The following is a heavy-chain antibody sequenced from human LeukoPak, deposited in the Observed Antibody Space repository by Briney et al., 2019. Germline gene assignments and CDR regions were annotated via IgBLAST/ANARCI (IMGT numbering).Heavy chain of an antibody. CDR3: ARDVGSSGWYID. Sequence: SETLSLTCTVSGSSIRSYYWSWIRQPPGKGLEWIGYIYYSGSTNYNPSLKSRVTISVDTSKNQFSLKLSSVTAADTAVYYCARDVGSSGWYIDWGQGTLVTVSS. CDR1: GSSIRSYY. V-gene: IGHV4-59*01. D-gene: IGHD6-19*01. CDR2: IYYSGST. J-gene: IGHJ4*02.